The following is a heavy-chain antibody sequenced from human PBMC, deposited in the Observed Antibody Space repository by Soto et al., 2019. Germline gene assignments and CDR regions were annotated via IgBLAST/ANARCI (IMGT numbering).Heavy chain of an antibody. CDR3: ARHLMYYYDSSGYYQGDWYFDL. D-gene: IGHD3-22*01. Sequence: QVQLQESGPGLVKPSETLSLTCTVSGGSISSYYWSWIRQPPGKGLEWIGYIYYSGGTNYNPSRKSRVTISVDTSKSQCSLKLSPVTAADTAVYYCARHLMYYYDSSGYYQGDWYFDLWGRGTLVTVSS. V-gene: IGHV4-59*01. J-gene: IGHJ2*01. CDR1: GGSISSYY. CDR2: IYYSGGT.